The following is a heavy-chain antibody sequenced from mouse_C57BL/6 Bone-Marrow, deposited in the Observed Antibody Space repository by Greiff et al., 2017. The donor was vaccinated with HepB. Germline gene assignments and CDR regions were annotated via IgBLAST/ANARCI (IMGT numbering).Heavy chain of an antibody. Sequence: VQLKQSGAELVRPGASVKLSCTASGFNIKDDYMHWVKQRPEQGLEWIGWIDPENGDTEYASKFQGKATITADTSSNTAYLQLSSLTSEDTAVYFCARAPSYYGSFDYWGQGTTLTVSS. J-gene: IGHJ2*01. D-gene: IGHD1-1*01. CDR2: IDPENGDT. CDR3: ARAPSYYGSFDY. CDR1: GFNIKDDY. V-gene: IGHV14-4*01.